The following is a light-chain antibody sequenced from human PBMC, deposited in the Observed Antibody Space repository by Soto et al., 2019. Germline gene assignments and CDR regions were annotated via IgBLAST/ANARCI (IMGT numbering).Light chain of an antibody. CDR2: AAS. CDR3: QQANSFPLT. V-gene: IGKV1-12*01. J-gene: IGKJ4*01. Sequence: DIQMTQSPSSVSASVGDRVTITCRASQGISSWLAWYQQKPGKAPKLLIYAASSLQSGVPSRFRVSESRKDFTLSIRTLQTEYFPTYYSQQANSFPLTFGGGTKVEIK. CDR1: QGISSW.